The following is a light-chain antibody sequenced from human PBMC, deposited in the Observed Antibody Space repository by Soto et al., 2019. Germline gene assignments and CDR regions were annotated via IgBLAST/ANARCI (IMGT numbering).Light chain of an antibody. CDR1: QSVSST. CDR2: GAS. J-gene: IGKJ5*01. V-gene: IGKV3-15*01. CDR3: QQYNNWPPT. Sequence: EIVMTQSPATLSVSPGERATLSCRASQSVSSTLAWYQKKPGQAPSLLIYGASTRATGIPARFSGSGSGTEFTLTISSLQSEDVAVYYCQQYNNWPPTVGQGTRLEIK.